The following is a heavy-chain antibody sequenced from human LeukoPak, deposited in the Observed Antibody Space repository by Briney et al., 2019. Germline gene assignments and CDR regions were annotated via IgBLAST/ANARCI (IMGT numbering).Heavy chain of an antibody. CDR2: ISDSGSST. CDR1: GFTFSSYG. Sequence: GTLRLSCAAFGFTFSSYGMSWVRQAPGKGLEWVSSISDSGSSTYYADSVKGRFTISRDNSKNTLYLQINSLRAEDTAVYYCAKGGAVSSKSIIMVRGTRRYYYNMDVWGKGTTVTISS. J-gene: IGHJ6*03. V-gene: IGHV3-23*01. CDR3: AKGGAVSSKSIIMVRGTRRYYYNMDV. D-gene: IGHD3-10*01.